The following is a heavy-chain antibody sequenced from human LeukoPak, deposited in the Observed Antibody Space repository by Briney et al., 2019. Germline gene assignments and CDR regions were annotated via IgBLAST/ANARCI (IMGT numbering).Heavy chain of an antibody. D-gene: IGHD3-9*01. CDR1: GGSFSGYY. V-gene: IGHV4-34*01. CDR2: INHSGST. CDR3: ARGSALDYDILTGYTS. Sequence: PSETLSLTCAVYGGSFSGYYWSWIRQPPGKGLEWIGEINHSGSTNYNPSLKSRVTISVDTSKNQFSLKLSSVNAADTAVYYCARGSALDYDILTGYTSWGQGTLVTVSS. J-gene: IGHJ4*02.